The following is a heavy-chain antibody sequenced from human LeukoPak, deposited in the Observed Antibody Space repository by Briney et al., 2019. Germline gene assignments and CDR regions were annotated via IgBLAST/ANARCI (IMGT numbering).Heavy chain of an antibody. J-gene: IGHJ4*02. CDR3: ARVGRLRGVIDY. D-gene: IGHD3-10*01. CDR1: GFTVSSNY. CDR2: IYSGGST. Sequence: GGSLRLSCAASGFTVSSNYMSWVRQAPGKGLEWVSVIYSGGSTYYADSVKGRLTISRDNSKNTLYLQMNSLRAEDTAVYYCARVGRLRGVIDYWGQGTLVTVSS. V-gene: IGHV3-53*01.